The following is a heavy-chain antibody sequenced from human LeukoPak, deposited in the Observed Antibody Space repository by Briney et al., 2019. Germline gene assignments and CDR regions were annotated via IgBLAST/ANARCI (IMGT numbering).Heavy chain of an antibody. V-gene: IGHV4-38-2*02. Sequence: SETLSLTCTVSGYSISSGYYWGWIRQPPGKGLEWIGEINHGGSTNYNPSLKSRVTISVDTSKNQFSLKLSSVTAADTAVYYCARQGLLLWFGESKRAFDMWGQGTMVTVSS. J-gene: IGHJ3*02. CDR2: INHGGST. CDR1: GYSISSGYY. CDR3: ARQGLLLWFGESKRAFDM. D-gene: IGHD3-10*01.